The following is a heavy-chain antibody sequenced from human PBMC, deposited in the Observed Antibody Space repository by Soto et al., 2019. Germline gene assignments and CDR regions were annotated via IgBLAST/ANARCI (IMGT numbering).Heavy chain of an antibody. CDR1: GYTFTSYG. CDR2: ISAYNGNT. D-gene: IGHD3-10*01. CDR3: ARVAITMVRGVIIARIRFDP. V-gene: IGHV1-18*01. Sequence: ASVKVSCKASGYTFTSYGISWVRQAPGQGLEWMGWISAYNGNTNYAQKLQGRVTMTTDTSTSTAYMELRSLRSDDTAVYYCARVAITMVRGVIIARIRFDPWGQGTLVTISS. J-gene: IGHJ5*02.